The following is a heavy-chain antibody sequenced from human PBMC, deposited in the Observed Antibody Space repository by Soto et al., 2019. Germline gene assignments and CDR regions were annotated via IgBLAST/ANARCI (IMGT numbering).Heavy chain of an antibody. V-gene: IGHV5-51*01. CDR1: GYTFTNYW. CDR3: EASIFYYGMAV. CDR2: IYPGDSDT. J-gene: IGHJ6*02. Sequence: GESLKISCKGSGYTFTNYWIGWVRQMPGKGLEWMGIIYPGDSDTKHNPSFQGQVTISADKSITTTYLQWSSLKASDAAIYYCEASIFYYGMAVWGQGTKVTVSS.